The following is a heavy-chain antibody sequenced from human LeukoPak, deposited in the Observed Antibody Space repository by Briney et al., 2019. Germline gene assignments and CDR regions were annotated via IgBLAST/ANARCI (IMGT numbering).Heavy chain of an antibody. CDR2: IRYDGSNE. Sequence: GGSLRLSCASSKFTFTTYGMHWVRQAPGKGLEWVAFIRYDGSNEYYTDSVKGRFTISRDNSKNTLYLQMNSLRAEDTAVYYCATMVRGGGWFDPWGQGTLVTVSS. CDR1: KFTFTTYG. J-gene: IGHJ5*02. CDR3: ATMVRGGGWFDP. V-gene: IGHV3-30*02. D-gene: IGHD3-10*01.